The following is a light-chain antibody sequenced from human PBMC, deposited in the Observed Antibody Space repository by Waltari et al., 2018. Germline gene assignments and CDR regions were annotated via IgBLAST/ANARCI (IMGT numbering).Light chain of an antibody. Sequence: DIQVTQFPSSLSASVGETVTVTCRASQNILKSLNWYQQKPGQAPKLLIFAASTLHSGVPPRFSGSGSGTDFTLTINSLQPEDCATYYCQQSYDTPPITFGQGTRLEIK. V-gene: IGKV1-39*01. CDR3: QQSYDTPPIT. J-gene: IGKJ5*01. CDR2: AAS. CDR1: QNILKS.